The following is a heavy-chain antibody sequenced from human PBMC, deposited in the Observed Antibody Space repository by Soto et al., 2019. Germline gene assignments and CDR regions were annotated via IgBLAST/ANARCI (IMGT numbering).Heavy chain of an antibody. J-gene: IGHJ6*02. CDR2: ISSSSSYI. Sequence: LRLSCAASGFTFSSYSMNWVRQAPGKGLEWVSSISSSSSYIYYADSVKGRFTISRDNAKNSLYLQMNSLRAEDTAVYYCAREAIVVVPAAITYYYYGMDVWGQGTTVTVSS. CDR3: AREAIVVVPAAITYYYYGMDV. D-gene: IGHD2-2*02. V-gene: IGHV3-21*01. CDR1: GFTFSSYS.